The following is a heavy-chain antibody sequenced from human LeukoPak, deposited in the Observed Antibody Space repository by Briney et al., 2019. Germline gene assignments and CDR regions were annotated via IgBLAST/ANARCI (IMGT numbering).Heavy chain of an antibody. CDR1: GGSFSGYY. V-gene: IGHV4-34*01. CDR3: ARVRRKNYYYYMDV. Sequence: PSETLSLTCAVYGGSFSGYYWSWIRQPPGKGLEWIGEINHSGSTNYNPSLKSRVTISVDTSKNQFSLKLSSVTAADTAVYYCARVRRKNYYYYMDVWGKGTTVTISS. CDR2: INHSGST. J-gene: IGHJ6*03.